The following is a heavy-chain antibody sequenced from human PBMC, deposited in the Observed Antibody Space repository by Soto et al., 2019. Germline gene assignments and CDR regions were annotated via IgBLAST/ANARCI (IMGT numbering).Heavy chain of an antibody. CDR2: IYYTGSS. CDR3: ARADYGDRGLAFDS. D-gene: IGHD4-17*01. Sequence: QVQLQESGPGLVKTSQTLSLTCTVSGASTGSGGYYWSWIRQHPGKGLEWIGYIYYTGSSSYSPSLKSRASISVETSRNQFSLNLDSVTAADTAVYYCARADYGDRGLAFDSWGQGTLVTVSS. J-gene: IGHJ4*02. CDR1: GASTGSGGYY. V-gene: IGHV4-31*03.